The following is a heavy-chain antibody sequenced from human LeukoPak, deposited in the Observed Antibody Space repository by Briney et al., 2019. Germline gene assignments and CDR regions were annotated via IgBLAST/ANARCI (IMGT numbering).Heavy chain of an antibody. CDR1: GYTFTGYY. J-gene: IGHJ6*02. Sequence: GSAKDSCKASGYTFTGYYMHWGRQAPGQGLEWMGRINPNSGGTNYAQKFQGRVTMTRDTSISTAYMELSRLRSDDTAVYYCAREATGYDFWSGYYPSYYYYGMDVWGQGTTVTVSS. CDR2: INPNSGGT. V-gene: IGHV1-2*06. D-gene: IGHD3-3*01. CDR3: AREATGYDFWSGYYPSYYYYGMDV.